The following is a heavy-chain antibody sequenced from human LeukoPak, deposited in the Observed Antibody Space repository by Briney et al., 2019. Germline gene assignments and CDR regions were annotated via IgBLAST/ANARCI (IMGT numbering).Heavy chain of an antibody. CDR3: ARDRRVVVASYYFDY. D-gene: IGHD2-15*01. V-gene: IGHV3-30-3*01. Sequence: PGGSLRLSCAASGFTFSSYAMHWVRQAPGKGLEWAAVISYDGSNKYYADSVKGRFTISRDNSKDTLYLQMNSLRAEDTAVYYCARDRRVVVASYYFDYWGQGTLVTVSS. J-gene: IGHJ4*02. CDR2: ISYDGSNK. CDR1: GFTFSSYA.